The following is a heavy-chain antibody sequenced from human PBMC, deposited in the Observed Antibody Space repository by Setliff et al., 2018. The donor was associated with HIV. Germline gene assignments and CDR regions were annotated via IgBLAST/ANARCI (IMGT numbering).Heavy chain of an antibody. CDR3: ARNRGGITMVRGVTALYYYMDV. CDR1: GGSISSYY. Sequence: PSETLSLTCTVSGGSISSYYWSWIRQPAGKGLEWIGYIYYSGSTYYNPSLKSRITISVDTSKNQFSLKLRSVTAADTAVYYCARNRGGITMVRGVTALYYYMDVWGKGTTVTVSS. D-gene: IGHD3-10*01. V-gene: IGHV4-59*06. J-gene: IGHJ6*03. CDR2: IYYSGST.